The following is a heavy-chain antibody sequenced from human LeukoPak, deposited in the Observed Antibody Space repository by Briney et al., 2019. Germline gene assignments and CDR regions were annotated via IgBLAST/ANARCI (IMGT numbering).Heavy chain of an antibody. CDR3: ATVGIPRREARATYYDILTGLEY. J-gene: IGHJ4*02. D-gene: IGHD3-9*01. Sequence: ASVKVSCKVSGYTLTELSMHWVRQAPGKGLEWMGGFDPEDGETISAQKFQGRVTMTEDTSTDTAYMELSSLRSEDTAVYYCATVGIPRREARATYYDILTGLEYWGQGTLVTVSS. CDR2: FDPEDGET. V-gene: IGHV1-24*01. CDR1: GYTLTELS.